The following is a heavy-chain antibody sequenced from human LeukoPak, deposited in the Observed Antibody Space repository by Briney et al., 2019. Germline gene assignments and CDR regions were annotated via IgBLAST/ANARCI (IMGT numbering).Heavy chain of an antibody. J-gene: IGHJ4*02. D-gene: IGHD6-19*01. CDR1: GFTFDDYA. V-gene: IGHV3-9*01. CDR3: ARHSSGSDY. Sequence: PGRSLRLSCAASGFTFDDYAMHWVRQAPGKGLEWVSGISWNSGSIGYADSVKGRSTISRDNAKNSLYLQMNSLRAEDTALYYCARHSSGSDYWGQGTLVTVSS. CDR2: ISWNSGSI.